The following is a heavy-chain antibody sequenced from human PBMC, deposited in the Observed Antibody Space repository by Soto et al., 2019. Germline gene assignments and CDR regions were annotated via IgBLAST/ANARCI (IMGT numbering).Heavy chain of an antibody. J-gene: IGHJ4*02. D-gene: IGHD4-17*01. V-gene: IGHV5-51*01. CDR2: IYPGDSDT. CDR3: AISGGDYDVYFDY. CDR1: GYSFTSYW. Sequence: PGEYLKISCKGSGYSFTSYWLGWVRQMPGKGLEWMGIIYPGDSDTRYSPSFQGQVTISADKSISTAYLQWSSLKASDTAMYYCAISGGDYDVYFDYWGQGTLVTVSS.